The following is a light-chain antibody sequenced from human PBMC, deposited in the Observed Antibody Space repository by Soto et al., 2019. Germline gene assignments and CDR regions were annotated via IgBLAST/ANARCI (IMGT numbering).Light chain of an antibody. CDR1: QSISSL. J-gene: IGKJ1*01. Sequence: DIQMTQSPSTLSASVGDRVTITCRASQSISSLLAWYQQKPGKAPNLLIYTASSLQSGVPSRFSGSGSGTEFTITNSSLQPDDCGTYYCQQYNDKWTFCQGTKVEIK. CDR2: TAS. V-gene: IGKV1-5*03. CDR3: QQYNDKWT.